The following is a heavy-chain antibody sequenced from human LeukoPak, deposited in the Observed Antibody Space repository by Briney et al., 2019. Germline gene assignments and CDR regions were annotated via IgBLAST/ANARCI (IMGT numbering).Heavy chain of an antibody. V-gene: IGHV3-9*01. J-gene: IGHJ3*01. Sequence: PGRSLRLSCAPSGFTFDDYAMHWVRHAPGKGLEWVSGISWNSGSIGYADSVKGRFTISRDNAKNSLYLQMNSLRAEDTALYYCAKGTTVTSALGFWGQGTMVTVSS. CDR3: AKGTTVTSALGF. CDR1: GFTFDDYA. D-gene: IGHD4-17*01. CDR2: ISWNSGSI.